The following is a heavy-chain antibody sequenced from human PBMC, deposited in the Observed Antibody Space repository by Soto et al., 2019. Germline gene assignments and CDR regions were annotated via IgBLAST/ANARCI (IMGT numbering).Heavy chain of an antibody. Sequence: GGSLRLSCAASGFTFSSYGMHWVRQAPGKGLEWVAVIWYDGSNKYYADSVKGRFTISRDNSKNTLYLQMNSLRAEDTAVYYCARAAGDIVVVPADYYYYMDVWGKGTTVTVSS. J-gene: IGHJ6*03. D-gene: IGHD2-2*01. CDR3: ARAAGDIVVVPADYYYYMDV. CDR2: IWYDGSNK. V-gene: IGHV3-33*01. CDR1: GFTFSSYG.